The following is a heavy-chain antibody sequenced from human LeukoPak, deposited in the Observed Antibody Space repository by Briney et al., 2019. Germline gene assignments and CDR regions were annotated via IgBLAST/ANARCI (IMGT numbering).Heavy chain of an antibody. Sequence: GGSLRLSCAASGFTFSSYWMSWVRQAPGKGLEWVANIKQDGSEKYYVDSVKGRFTISRDNTKNTLYLQMNSLRAEDTAVYYCARLGLMKVTTPLFDYWGQGTLVTVSS. V-gene: IGHV3-7*01. J-gene: IGHJ4*02. D-gene: IGHD4-17*01. CDR2: IKQDGSEK. CDR1: GFTFSSYW. CDR3: ARLGLMKVTTPLFDY.